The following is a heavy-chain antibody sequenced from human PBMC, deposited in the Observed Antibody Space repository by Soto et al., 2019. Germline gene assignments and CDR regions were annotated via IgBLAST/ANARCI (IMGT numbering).Heavy chain of an antibody. V-gene: IGHV1-18*01. J-gene: IGHJ6*02. CDR2: ISAYNGNT. Sequence: QVRLVQSAAEVKKPGASVRVSCKASGYTFSNYGITWVRQAPGQGLEWMGWISAYNGNTHFAQKFQGSVTMTTDTATTTAFIELRRPRSDDTAGYYCASMADCSITTCYFPTRCPMRGYYYYYGMDVWGPGTTVTVSS. D-gene: IGHD2-2*01. CDR3: ASMADCSITTCYFPTRCPMRGYYYYYGMDV. CDR1: GYTFSNYG.